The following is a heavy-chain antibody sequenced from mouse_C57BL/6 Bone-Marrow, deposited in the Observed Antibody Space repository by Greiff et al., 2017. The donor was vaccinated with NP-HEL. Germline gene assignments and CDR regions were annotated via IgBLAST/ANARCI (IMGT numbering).Heavy chain of an antibody. V-gene: IGHV5-4*01. CDR3: ARDYDYDYFDD. D-gene: IGHD2-4*01. Sequence: DVQLVESGGGLVKPGGSLKLSCAASGFTFSSYAMSWVRQTPEKRLEWVATISDGGSYTYYPDNVQGRFTISRDNAKNNLYLQMSHLKSEDTAMYYCARDYDYDYFDDWGQGTTLTVSS. J-gene: IGHJ2*01. CDR1: GFTFSSYA. CDR2: ISDGGSYT.